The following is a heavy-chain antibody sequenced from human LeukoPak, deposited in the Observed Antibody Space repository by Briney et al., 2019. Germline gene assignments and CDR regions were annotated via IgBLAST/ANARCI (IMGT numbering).Heavy chain of an antibody. D-gene: IGHD3-22*01. Sequence: SETLSLTCTVSGDSIGSHYWSWIRQPPGKGLEWIGYIFYVGSTNYNPSLKSRVTISVDTSKNQFSLELNSVTAADTAVYYCARDYYDSRGEAFDIWSQGTMVTVSS. CDR1: GDSIGSHY. CDR2: IFYVGST. CDR3: ARDYYDSRGEAFDI. J-gene: IGHJ3*02. V-gene: IGHV4-59*11.